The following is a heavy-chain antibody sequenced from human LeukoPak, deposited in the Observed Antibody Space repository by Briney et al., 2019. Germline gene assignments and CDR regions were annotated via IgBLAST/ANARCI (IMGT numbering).Heavy chain of an antibody. CDR3: AREKDCSSTSCYGAGWFDP. V-gene: IGHV3-53*01. CDR2: IYSGGST. Sequence: GGSLRLSCAASGFTVSSNYMSWVRQAPGKGLEWVSVIYSGGSTYYADSVKGRFTISRDNSKNTLYLQMNSLRAEDTAVYYCAREKDCSSTSCYGAGWFDPWGQGTLVTVSS. J-gene: IGHJ5*02. CDR1: GFTVSSNY. D-gene: IGHD2-2*01.